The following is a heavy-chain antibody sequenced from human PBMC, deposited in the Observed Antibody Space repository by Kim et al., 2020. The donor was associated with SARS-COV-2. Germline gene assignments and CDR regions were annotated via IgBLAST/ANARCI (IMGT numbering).Heavy chain of an antibody. CDR3: AKSGQLDY. V-gene: IGHV3-23*01. Sequence: GSLRLSCAASGFPFSNSPMSWVRQAPGKGLGWVSTIDGRGATTYYPGSVKGRFTISRDNSKNTLYLQMNNLRAEDTAVYFCAKSGQLDYWGQGTLVTVSS. CDR1: GFPFSNSP. J-gene: IGHJ4*02. CDR2: IDGRGATT. D-gene: IGHD5-12*01.